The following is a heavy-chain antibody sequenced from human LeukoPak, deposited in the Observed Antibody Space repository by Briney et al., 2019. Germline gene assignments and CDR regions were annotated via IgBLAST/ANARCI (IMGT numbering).Heavy chain of an antibody. D-gene: IGHD2-8*01. V-gene: IGHV1-24*01. J-gene: IGHJ4*02. CDR2: FDPEDGET. Sequence: AASVKVSCKVSGYTLTELSMHWVRQAPGKGIEGMGGFDPEDGETIYAQNFQCRVTMTEDTSTDTAYMELSSLRSEDTAVYYCASWGQIWMVYAISRGDYWGQGTLVTVSS. CDR3: ASWGQIWMVYAISRGDY. CDR1: GYTLTELS.